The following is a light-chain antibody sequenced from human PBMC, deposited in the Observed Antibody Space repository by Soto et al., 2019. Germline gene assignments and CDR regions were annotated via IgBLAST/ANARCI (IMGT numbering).Light chain of an antibody. Sequence: EFVLTQSPATLSLSPGERATLSCRASQSVSSYLAWYQQKPGQAPRLLIYDASNRATGIPARFSGSGSGTDFTLTISSLEPEDFAVYYCQQRSTFTFGGGTKVEIK. CDR2: DAS. CDR3: QQRSTFT. V-gene: IGKV3-11*01. CDR1: QSVSSY. J-gene: IGKJ4*01.